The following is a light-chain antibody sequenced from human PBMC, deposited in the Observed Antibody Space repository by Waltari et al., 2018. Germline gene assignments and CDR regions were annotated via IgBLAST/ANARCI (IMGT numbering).Light chain of an antibody. V-gene: IGKV1-5*03. J-gene: IGKJ4*01. CDR2: KAS. CDR1: QSISHW. CDR3: QRYDDYPPT. Sequence: DIKMTQSPSTLSASVGDRVTNTCRASQSISHWLAWYQQKPGKAPKLLISKASSLEKEVPSRFSGSGSGTEFTLTITNLQPDDFATFYCQRYDDYPPTFGGGTKVEIK.